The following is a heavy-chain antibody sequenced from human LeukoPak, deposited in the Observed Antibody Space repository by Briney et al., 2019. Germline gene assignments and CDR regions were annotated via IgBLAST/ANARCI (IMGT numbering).Heavy chain of an antibody. CDR1: GGSISSSSYS. CDR3: ARYYGSGREADY. D-gene: IGHD3-10*01. Sequence: PSETLSLTCTVSGGSISSSSYSWGWIRQPPGKGLEWIGSIFYDGSSDYNPSLKSRVTISVDTSKNKFSLKVNSVTAADEAVYFCARYYGSGREADYWGQGNLFTVSS. CDR2: IFYDGSS. J-gene: IGHJ4*02. V-gene: IGHV4-39*01.